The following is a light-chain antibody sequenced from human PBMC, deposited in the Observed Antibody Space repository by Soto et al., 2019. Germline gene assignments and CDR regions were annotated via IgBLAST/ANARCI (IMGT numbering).Light chain of an antibody. Sequence: DIQMTQSPSTQSASVRDRVTITCRASQYISSWLAWYQQKPGKAPKLLIYKASSLESGVPSRFSGSGSGTEFTLTISSLQPDDFATYYCQQYNSQRTFGQGTKVEIK. J-gene: IGKJ1*01. CDR2: KAS. CDR3: QQYNSQRT. V-gene: IGKV1-5*03. CDR1: QYISSW.